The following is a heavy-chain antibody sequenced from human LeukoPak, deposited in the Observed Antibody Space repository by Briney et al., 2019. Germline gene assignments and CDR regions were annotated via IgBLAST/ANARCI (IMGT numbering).Heavy chain of an antibody. CDR1: GGSISSYY. Sequence: SETLSLTCTVSGGSISSYYWSWIRQPPGKGLEWIGYIYYSGSTNYNPSLKSRVTISVDTSKNQFSLKLSSVTAADTAVYYCVRVGYYDSSGYYKPPVYFDYWGQGTLVTVSS. CDR2: IYYSGST. J-gene: IGHJ4*02. CDR3: VRVGYYDSSGYYKPPVYFDY. V-gene: IGHV4-59*01. D-gene: IGHD3-22*01.